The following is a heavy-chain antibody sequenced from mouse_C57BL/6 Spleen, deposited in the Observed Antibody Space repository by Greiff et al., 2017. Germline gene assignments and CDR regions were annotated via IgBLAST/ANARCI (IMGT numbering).Heavy chain of an antibody. CDR3: ARRYYGDYAMDY. D-gene: IGHD1-1*01. Sequence: VQLQQSGAELMKPGASVKLSCKATGYTFTGYWIEWVKQRPGHGLEWIGEILPGSGSTNYNEKFKGKATFTADTSSNTAYMQLSSLTTEDSASYYCARRYYGDYAMDYWGQGTSVTVSS. V-gene: IGHV1-9*01. CDR1: GYTFTGYW. J-gene: IGHJ4*01. CDR2: ILPGSGST.